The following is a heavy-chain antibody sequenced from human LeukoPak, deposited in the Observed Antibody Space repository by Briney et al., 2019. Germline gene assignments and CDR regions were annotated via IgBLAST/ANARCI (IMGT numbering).Heavy chain of an antibody. V-gene: IGHV3-23*01. Sequence: GGSLRLSCAASGFTFSSYVMSWVRQAPGKGLEWVSGISGSGFTTYYADSVKGRFTISRDNSKNTLYLQMNSLRDEDTAVYYCAKVSGELEYPSGYFDYWGQGTLVTVSS. CDR1: GFTFSSYV. D-gene: IGHD1-1*01. J-gene: IGHJ4*02. CDR3: AKVSGELEYPSGYFDY. CDR2: ISGSGFTT.